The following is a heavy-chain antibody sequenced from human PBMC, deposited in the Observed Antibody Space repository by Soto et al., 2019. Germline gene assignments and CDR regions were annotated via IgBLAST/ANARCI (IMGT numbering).Heavy chain of an antibody. Sequence: QVQLVQSGAEVKRPGASVKVSCKASGYSFTSYGISWVRQAPGQGLEWMGWISGYNGHPTHAQKVQDRVTITTNPSTSTAYMELRSLRSDDTAVYYCARRVYDDLYYMDVWGKGTTVTVSS. CDR2: ISGYNGHP. J-gene: IGHJ6*03. V-gene: IGHV1-18*01. CDR1: GYSFTSYG. D-gene: IGHD3-3*01. CDR3: ARRVYDDLYYMDV.